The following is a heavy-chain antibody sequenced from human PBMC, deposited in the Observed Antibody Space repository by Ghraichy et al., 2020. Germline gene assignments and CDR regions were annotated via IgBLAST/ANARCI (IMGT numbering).Heavy chain of an antibody. CDR3: AREISLLNGFDT. Sequence: ASVKVSCKASGYTFTSSAINWVRQAPGQGLEWMGWISPYNGHIDYAQNLQGRLTMTTDTSTSTAYMELRSLTSDDTAVYYCAREISLLNGFDTWGQGTMVTVSS. V-gene: IGHV1-18*04. J-gene: IGHJ3*02. CDR1: GYTFTSSA. D-gene: IGHD2/OR15-2a*01. CDR2: ISPYNGHI.